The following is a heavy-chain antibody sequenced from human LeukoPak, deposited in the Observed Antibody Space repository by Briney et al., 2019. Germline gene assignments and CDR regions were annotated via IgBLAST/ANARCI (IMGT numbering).Heavy chain of an antibody. Sequence: PSESLSLTCTVSGGFISNSNYYWGWIRQPPGKVLEWIGSIYYSGRTYYNPSLNSRVTISVDTSNNQFSLKLNSVTAADTAVYYCVRLYYYYASRPPLWGQGTLVIVSS. J-gene: IGHJ4*02. CDR2: IYYSGRT. CDR1: GGFISNSNYY. V-gene: IGHV4-39*01. D-gene: IGHD3-10*01. CDR3: VRLYYYYASRPPL.